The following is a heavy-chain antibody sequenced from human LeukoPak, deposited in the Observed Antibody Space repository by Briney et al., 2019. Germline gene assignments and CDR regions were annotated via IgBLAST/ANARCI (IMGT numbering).Heavy chain of an antibody. J-gene: IGHJ4*02. V-gene: IGHV3-23*01. D-gene: IGHD3-9*01. CDR1: GLTFTYYA. Sequence: PGGSLRLSCTASGLTFTYYAMTWVRQAPGKGLEWVSLISGSGGSANYADSVKGRFTISRDNSKNTLYLQMNSLRAEDTAVYYCATATYYDILTGYYDYWGQGTLVTVSS. CDR3: ATATYYDILTGYYDY. CDR2: ISGSGGSA.